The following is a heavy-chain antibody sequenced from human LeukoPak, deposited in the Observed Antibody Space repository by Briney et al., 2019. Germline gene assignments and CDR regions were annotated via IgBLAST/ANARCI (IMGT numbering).Heavy chain of an antibody. V-gene: IGHV4-59*12. J-gene: IGHJ4*02. D-gene: IGHD2-15*01. CDR1: GGSISTYY. CDR3: ARPRQGYGRGYYFDS. Sequence: SETLSLTCTVSGGSISTYYWSWVRQPPGKGLEWIGYINYSGRTNANSSLKSRVAISVDTSKNQFSLKLSSVTAADTAVYYCARPRQGYGRGYYFDSWGQGTLVTVSS. CDR2: INYSGRT.